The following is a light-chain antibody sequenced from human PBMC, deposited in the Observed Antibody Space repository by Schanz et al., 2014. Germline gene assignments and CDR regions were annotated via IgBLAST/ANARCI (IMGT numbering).Light chain of an antibody. J-gene: IGKJ1*01. CDR2: DVS. Sequence: EIVLTQSPGTLSLSPGERATFSCRASQSVRSTYFAWYHSIPGQAPRLRIHDVSKRASGIADRFSGSGSVAEFTLTISRLEPKDFRVYYCQQYGDSPWTFGQGTKVEMK. CDR1: QSVRSTY. CDR3: QQYGDSPWT. V-gene: IGKV3-20*01.